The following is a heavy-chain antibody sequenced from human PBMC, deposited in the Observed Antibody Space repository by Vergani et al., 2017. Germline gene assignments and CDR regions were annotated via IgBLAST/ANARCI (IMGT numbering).Heavy chain of an antibody. Sequence: EVQLVESGGGLVQPGGSLRLSCVASGFNFSTYNMNWVRQAPGKGLELVSSVTSNSRSQSYADSVKGRFTISRDSGKNSLFLQMNSLRDEDTAVYYCAREYSSSSGRGFDVWGQGTKVSVSS. V-gene: IGHV3-48*02. D-gene: IGHD6-6*01. J-gene: IGHJ3*01. CDR3: AREYSSSSGRGFDV. CDR1: GFNFSTYN. CDR2: VTSNSRSQ.